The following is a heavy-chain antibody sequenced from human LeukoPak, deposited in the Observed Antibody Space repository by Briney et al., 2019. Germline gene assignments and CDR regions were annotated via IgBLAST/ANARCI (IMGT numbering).Heavy chain of an antibody. CDR3: AKGGGYYDHVWLDY. J-gene: IGHJ4*02. Sequence: PGGSLRLSCAASGFTFSSYGMHWVRQAPGKGLEWVAVISDDGSNKYYADSVKGRFTISRDNSKNTLNLQMNSLRAEDTAVYYCAKGGGYYDHVWLDYWGQGTLVTVSS. CDR1: GFTFSSYG. D-gene: IGHD3-16*01. V-gene: IGHV3-30*18. CDR2: ISDDGSNK.